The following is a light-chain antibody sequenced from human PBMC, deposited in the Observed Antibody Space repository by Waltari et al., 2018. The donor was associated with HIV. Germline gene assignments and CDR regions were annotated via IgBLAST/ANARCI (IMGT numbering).Light chain of an antibody. V-gene: IGKV1-9*01. J-gene: IGKJ5*01. CDR1: QGISSY. CDR2: AAS. CDR3: QQLNSYLT. Sequence: DIQLTQSPSFLSASVGDRVTITCRASQGISSYLAWYQHKPGKAPKLLIYAASTLQSGVPSRFSGSGSGTEFTLTISSLQPEDFATYYCQQLNSYLTFGQGTRLEIK.